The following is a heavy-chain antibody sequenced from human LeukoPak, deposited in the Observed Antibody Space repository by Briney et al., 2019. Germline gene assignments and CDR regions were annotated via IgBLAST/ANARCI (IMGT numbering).Heavy chain of an antibody. V-gene: IGHV3-30*03. CDR3: AIYDILTGYGY. CDR1: GFTFSSYG. J-gene: IGHJ4*02. Sequence: PGGSLRLSCAASGFTFSSYGMHWVRQAPGKGLEWVAVISYDGSNKYYADSVKGRFTISRDNSKNTLYLQMNSLRAEDTAVYYCAIYDILTGYGYWGQGTLVTVSS. D-gene: IGHD3-9*01. CDR2: ISYDGSNK.